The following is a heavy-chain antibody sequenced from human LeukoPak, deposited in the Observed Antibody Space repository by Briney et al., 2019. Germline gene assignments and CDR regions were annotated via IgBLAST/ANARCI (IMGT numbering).Heavy chain of an antibody. V-gene: IGHV4-30-4*01. J-gene: IGHJ5*02. CDR2: IYYSGST. D-gene: IGHD3-22*01. CDR3: ARGVLYDSSGLNWFDP. Sequence: PSETLSLTCTDSGGSISSGDYYWSWIRQPPGKGLEWIGYIYYSGSTYYNPSLKSRVTISVDTSKNQFSLKLSSVTAADTAVYYCARGVLYDSSGLNWFDPWGQGTLVTVSS. CDR1: GGSISSGDYY.